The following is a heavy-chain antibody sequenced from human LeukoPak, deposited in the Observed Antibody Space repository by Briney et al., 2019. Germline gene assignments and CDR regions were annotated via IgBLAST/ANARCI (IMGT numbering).Heavy chain of an antibody. CDR2: ISANGGGT. CDR3: AKGSSPFDY. V-gene: IGHV3-23*01. CDR1: GFTFSNYA. J-gene: IGHJ4*02. Sequence: PAGSLRLSCAASGFTFSNYAMSWVRQAPGKGQEWVSAISANGGGTYYADSVKGRFTISRDNSKNTLYLQMNSLRAEDTAVYYCAKGSSPFDYWGQGTLVTVSS. D-gene: IGHD6-13*01.